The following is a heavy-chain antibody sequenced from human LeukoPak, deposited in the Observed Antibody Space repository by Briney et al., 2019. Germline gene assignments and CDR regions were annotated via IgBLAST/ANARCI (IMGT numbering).Heavy chain of an antibody. CDR1: GFTFSSYA. J-gene: IGHJ4*02. D-gene: IGHD3-22*01. Sequence: SGGSLRLSCAASGFTFSSYAMSWVRQAPGKGLEWVSAISGSGGSTYYADSVKGRFTFSRDNSKNTLYLQMNSLRAEDTAVYYCAKSRHYYDSSGSLDYWGQGTLVTVSS. CDR2: ISGSGGST. CDR3: AKSRHYYDSSGSLDY. V-gene: IGHV3-23*01.